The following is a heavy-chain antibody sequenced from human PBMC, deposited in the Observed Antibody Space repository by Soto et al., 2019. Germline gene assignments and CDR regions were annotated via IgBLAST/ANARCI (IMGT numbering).Heavy chain of an antibody. CDR3: AKPSGGTYPDSQVFDS. CDR2: ISTTGGST. J-gene: IGHJ4*02. D-gene: IGHD1-26*01. CDR1: GFTFYSSA. V-gene: IGHV3-23*01. Sequence: GGSLRLSCAASGFTFYSSAMSWVRQAPGKGLGWVSAISTTGGSTRYADSVKGRFTISRDNSKNTLYLQMNSLRAEDTAIYYYAKPSGGTYPDSQVFDSWGQGTRVTVSS.